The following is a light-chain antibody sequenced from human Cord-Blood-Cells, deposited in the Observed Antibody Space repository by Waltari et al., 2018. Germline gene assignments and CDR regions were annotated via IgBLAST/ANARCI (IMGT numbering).Light chain of an antibody. CDR2: EGS. J-gene: IGLJ3*02. V-gene: IGLV2-23*01. Sequence: QSALTQPASVSGSPGQSLTLPCTGTSSDLGSYNLLSWYQQHPAKAPKLMIYEGSKRPSGVSNRFSGSKSGNTASLTISGLQAEDEADYYCCSYAGSSTWVFGGGTKLTVL. CDR3: CSYAGSSTWV. CDR1: SSDLGSYNL.